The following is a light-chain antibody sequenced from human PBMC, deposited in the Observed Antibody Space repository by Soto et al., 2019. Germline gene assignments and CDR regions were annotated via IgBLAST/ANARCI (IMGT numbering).Light chain of an antibody. CDR3: QQTFRTPHT. CDR1: QSVLYSSNNKNY. CDR2: WAS. V-gene: IGKV4-1*01. J-gene: IGKJ2*01. Sequence: DIVMTQSPDSLAVSLGERATINCKSSQSVLYSSNNKNYLAWYQQKPGQPPKALIYWASTRESGVPDRFSGSGSGTDYTLTISSLQPADFAVYYCQQTFRTPHTFGQGTKLDIK.